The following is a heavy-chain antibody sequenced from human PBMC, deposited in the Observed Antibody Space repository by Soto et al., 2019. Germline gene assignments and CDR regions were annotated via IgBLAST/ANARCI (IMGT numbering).Heavy chain of an antibody. V-gene: IGHV1-3*01. CDR3: ARGGSLYWYFDL. CDR1: GYTFTSYA. D-gene: IGHD1-26*01. J-gene: IGHJ2*01. Sequence: QVQLVQSGAEVKKPGASVKVSCKASGYTFTSYAMHWVRQAPGQRLEWMGWINAGNGNTKYSQKFQGRVTITRDTSESTAYMELSSLRSEDTAVYYCARGGSLYWYFDLWGRGTLVTVSS. CDR2: INAGNGNT.